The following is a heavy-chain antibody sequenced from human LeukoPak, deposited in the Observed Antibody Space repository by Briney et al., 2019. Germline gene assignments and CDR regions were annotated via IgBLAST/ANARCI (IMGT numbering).Heavy chain of an antibody. Sequence: GGSLRLSCAASGFTFSSYSMNWVRQAPGKGLEWVSSISSSSSYIYYADSVKGRFTISRDNAKRSLYLQMNSLRAEDTAVYYCARAYSESYGLGYYYMDVWGKGTTVTVSS. D-gene: IGHD1-26*01. CDR1: GFTFSSYS. CDR2: ISSSSSYI. CDR3: ARAYSESYGLGYYYMDV. V-gene: IGHV3-21*01. J-gene: IGHJ6*03.